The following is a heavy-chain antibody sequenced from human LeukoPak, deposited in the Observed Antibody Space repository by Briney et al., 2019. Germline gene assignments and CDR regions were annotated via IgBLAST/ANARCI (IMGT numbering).Heavy chain of an antibody. CDR1: SDSISSGTYS. Sequence: SETLSLTCTVSSDSISSGTYSWSWIRQPAGKKLEWIGRIYTSGSTKYNPSLKSRVTISPDTSKNQFSLNLSSVTAADTAAYFCARGRIAVSDPPNWFDPWGQGTLVTVSS. CDR2: IYTSGST. D-gene: IGHD6-19*01. CDR3: ARGRIAVSDPPNWFDP. V-gene: IGHV4-61*02. J-gene: IGHJ5*02.